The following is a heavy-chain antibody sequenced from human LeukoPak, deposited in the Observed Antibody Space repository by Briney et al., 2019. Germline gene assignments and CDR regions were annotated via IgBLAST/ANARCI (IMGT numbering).Heavy chain of an antibody. Sequence: KSSETLSLTCAVYGGSFSGYYWSWIRQPPGKGLEWIGEINHSGSTNYNPSLKSRVTISVDTSKNQFSLKLSSVTAADTAVYYCARVSPTGVPLGYWGQGTLVTVSS. D-gene: IGHD1-14*01. V-gene: IGHV4-34*01. CDR3: ARVSPTGVPLGY. J-gene: IGHJ4*02. CDR1: GGSFSGYY. CDR2: INHSGST.